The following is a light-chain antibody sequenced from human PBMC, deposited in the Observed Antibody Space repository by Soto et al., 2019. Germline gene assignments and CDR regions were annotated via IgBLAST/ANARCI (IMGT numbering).Light chain of an antibody. V-gene: IGKV1-33*01. CDR2: DAS. Sequence: DIQMTQSPSSLFASVGDRVTITFHATQYINIFLNWYQQKPGTAPNLLIYDASNLEIGVPSRFSGSGSGTHFTFTISSLQNEDIGTYYCQQYDILPITFGRGTRLEIK. CDR1: QYINIF. CDR3: QQYDILPIT. J-gene: IGKJ5*01.